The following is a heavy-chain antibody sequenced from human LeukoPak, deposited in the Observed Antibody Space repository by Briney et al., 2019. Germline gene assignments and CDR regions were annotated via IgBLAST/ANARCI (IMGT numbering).Heavy chain of an antibody. CDR1: GGSVTSYY. D-gene: IGHD6-13*01. CDR3: ATTGATSPSSASWFNIEY. V-gene: IGHV4-59*08. J-gene: IGHJ4*02. CDR2: IYYSGGT. Sequence: SETLSLTCTVSGGSVTSYYCNWVRQPPGRGLEWIGYIYYSGGTNYNPSLERRVTISLDTAKNQFSLKLRSVTAEDTAVYYCATTGATSPSSASWFNIEYWGQGTLVPVSS.